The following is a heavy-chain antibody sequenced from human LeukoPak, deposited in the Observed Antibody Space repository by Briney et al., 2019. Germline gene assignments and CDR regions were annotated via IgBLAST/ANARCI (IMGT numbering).Heavy chain of an antibody. CDR3: ARAVVETHDAFDI. D-gene: IGHD2-15*01. Sequence: SETLSLTCAVYGGSFSGYYWSWIRQPPGKGLECIGEINHSGSTNYNPSLKSRVTISVDTSKNQFSLKLSSVTAADTAVYYCARAVVETHDAFDIWGPGTMVTVSS. V-gene: IGHV4-34*01. CDR1: GGSFSGYY. CDR2: INHSGST. J-gene: IGHJ3*02.